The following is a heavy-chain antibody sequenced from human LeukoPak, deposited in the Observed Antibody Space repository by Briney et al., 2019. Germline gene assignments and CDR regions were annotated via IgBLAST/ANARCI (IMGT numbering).Heavy chain of an antibody. Sequence: SETLSLTCTVSGGSISSFYWNWIRQPPGKGLEWIGYVYYSGNTNCNPSLKSRVTISLDTSKNQFSLKLRSVTAADTAVYYCARDTRDAFDIWGQGTMVTVSS. V-gene: IGHV4-59*01. CDR2: VYYSGNT. CDR3: ARDTRDAFDI. CDR1: GGSISSFY. J-gene: IGHJ3*02.